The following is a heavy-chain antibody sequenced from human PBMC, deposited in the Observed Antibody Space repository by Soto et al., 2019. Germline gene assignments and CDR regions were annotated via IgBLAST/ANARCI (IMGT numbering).Heavy chain of an antibody. J-gene: IGHJ4*02. Sequence: QVQLVQSGAEVKKPGASAKVSCKASGYTFTTYAVHWVRQAPGQRLEWMGGINAGNGNTNYSQKLQGRVTITRDTSASTAYMELSSLRSEDTAVYYCARGRITIFGGIINPFAYCSQGTLVTVSS. D-gene: IGHD3-3*01. CDR3: ARGRITIFGGIINPFAY. V-gene: IGHV1-3*01. CDR1: GYTFTTYA. CDR2: INAGNGNT.